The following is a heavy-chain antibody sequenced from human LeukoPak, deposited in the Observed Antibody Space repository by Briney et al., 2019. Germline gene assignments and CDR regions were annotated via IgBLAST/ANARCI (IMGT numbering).Heavy chain of an antibody. CDR2: IYSGGST. D-gene: IGHD1-26*01. CDR3: ARGGSYLSAFDI. J-gene: IGHJ3*02. Sequence: PGGSLRLSCAASGFTVSSNYMSWVRQAPGKGLEWVSIIYSGGSTFYADSVKGRFTISRDNSKNTLYLQMNSLRAQDTAVYYCARGGSYLSAFDIWGQGTMVTVSS. CDR1: GFTVSSNY. V-gene: IGHV3-53*01.